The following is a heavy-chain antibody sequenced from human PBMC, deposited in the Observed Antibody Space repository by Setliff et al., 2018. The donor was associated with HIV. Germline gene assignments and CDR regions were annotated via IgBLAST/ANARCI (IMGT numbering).Heavy chain of an antibody. CDR2: MQHSGRT. Sequence: PSETLSLTCAVYGGSFSGYCWSWIRQPPGKGLEWIGEMQHSGRTNYNPSLRSRVTTSVDTSKSQFSLKRSSVTAADTAVYYCARVSCSSWYSIPLYYYYSVDVWGKGTTVTVSS. V-gene: IGHV4-34*01. CDR3: ARVSCSSWYSIPLYYYYSVDV. CDR1: GGSFSGYC. J-gene: IGHJ6*03. D-gene: IGHD6-13*01.